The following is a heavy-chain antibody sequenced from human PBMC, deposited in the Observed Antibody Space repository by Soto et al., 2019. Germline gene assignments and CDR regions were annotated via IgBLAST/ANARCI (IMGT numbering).Heavy chain of an antibody. Sequence: GGSLRLSCAASGFTFSGYAMTWVRQAPGKGLEWVSSISGSGANTYYADSVKGRFTISRDNSKNTLSLQMNSLRADDTAVYYCAKSPDYYYYGMDVWGQGTTVTVSS. J-gene: IGHJ6*02. CDR1: GFTFSGYA. CDR2: ISGSGANT. V-gene: IGHV3-23*01. CDR3: AKSPDYYYYGMDV.